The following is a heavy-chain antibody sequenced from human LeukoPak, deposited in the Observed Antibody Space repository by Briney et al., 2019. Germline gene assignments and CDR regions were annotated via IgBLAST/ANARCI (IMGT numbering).Heavy chain of an antibody. CDR2: ISYDGSNK. V-gene: IGHV3-30*04. J-gene: IGHJ3*02. CDR1: GFTFSSYA. CDR3: ARVQPLGTADAFDI. Sequence: GRSLRLSCAASGFTFSSYAMHWVRQAPGKGLEWVAVISYDGSNKYYADSVKGRFTISRDNSKNTLYLQMNSLRAEDTAVYYCARVQPLGTADAFDIWGQGTMVTVSS. D-gene: IGHD7-27*01.